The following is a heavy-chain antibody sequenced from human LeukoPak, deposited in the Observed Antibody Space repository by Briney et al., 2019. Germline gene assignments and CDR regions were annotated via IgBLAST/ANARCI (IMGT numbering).Heavy chain of an antibody. CDR3: ARDMGVATTSRFDY. D-gene: IGHD5-12*01. CDR1: GFTFDDYW. J-gene: IGHJ4*02. CDR2: ISSSSSTI. Sequence: PGGSLRLSCGASGFTFDDYWMSWVRQAPGKGLEWVSYISSSSSTIYYADSVKGRFTISRDNAKNSLYLQMNSLRAEDTAVYYCARDMGVATTSRFDYWGQGTLVTVSS. V-gene: IGHV3-48*01.